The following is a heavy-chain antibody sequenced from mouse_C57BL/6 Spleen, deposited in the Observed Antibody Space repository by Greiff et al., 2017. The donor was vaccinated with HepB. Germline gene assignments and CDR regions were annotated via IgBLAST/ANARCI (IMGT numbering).Heavy chain of an antibody. J-gene: IGHJ4*01. D-gene: IGHD3-2*02. CDR3: ARRRQLSAMDY. CDR1: GYTFTSYW. V-gene: IGHV1-69*01. CDR2: IDPSDSYT. Sequence: QVQLQQPGAELVMPGASVKLSCKASGYTFTSYWMHWVKQRPGQGLEWIGEIDPSDSYTNYNQKFKGKSTLTVDKSSSTAYMQLSSLTSEDSAVYYCARRRQLSAMDYWGQGTSVTVSS.